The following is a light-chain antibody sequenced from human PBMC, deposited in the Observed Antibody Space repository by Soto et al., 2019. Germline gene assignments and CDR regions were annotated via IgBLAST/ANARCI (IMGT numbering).Light chain of an antibody. V-gene: IGLV3-21*04. Sequence: SYELTQPPSVSVAPGKTARITCGGTNIGSKSVHWYQQKPGQAPVLVIYYDSDRPSGIPERFSGSNSGNTATLTISRVEAGDEADYYCQAWDSSSDHLYVFGTGTKVTVL. CDR1: NIGSKS. J-gene: IGLJ1*01. CDR3: QAWDSSSDHLYV. CDR2: YDS.